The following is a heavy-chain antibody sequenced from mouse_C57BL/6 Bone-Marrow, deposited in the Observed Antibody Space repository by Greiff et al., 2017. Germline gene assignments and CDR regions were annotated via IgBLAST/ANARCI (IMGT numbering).Heavy chain of an antibody. CDR3: AIDPRGLRRGFAY. D-gene: IGHD1-2*01. CDR1: GYTFTSYW. Sequence: VQLQQPGAELVMPGASVKLSCKASGYTFTSYWMHWVKQRPGQGLEWIGEIDPSDSYTNYNQKFKGKSTLTVDKSSSTAYMQLSSLTSEDSAVYYCAIDPRGLRRGFAYWGQGTLVTVSA. V-gene: IGHV1-69*01. J-gene: IGHJ3*01. CDR2: IDPSDSYT.